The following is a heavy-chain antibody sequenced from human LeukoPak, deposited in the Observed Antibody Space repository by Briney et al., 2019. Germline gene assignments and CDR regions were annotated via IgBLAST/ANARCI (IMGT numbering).Heavy chain of an antibody. Sequence: PSETLSLTCTVSGGSISNYYWNWIRQPPGKGLEWIGYILSSGSTNYNPSLKSRVTISVDTSKNQFSLKLSSVTAADTAVYYCATGHGSYYLGYWGQGTLVTVSS. CDR2: ILSSGST. J-gene: IGHJ4*02. CDR3: ATGHGSYYLGY. V-gene: IGHV4-4*09. D-gene: IGHD1-26*01. CDR1: GGSISNYY.